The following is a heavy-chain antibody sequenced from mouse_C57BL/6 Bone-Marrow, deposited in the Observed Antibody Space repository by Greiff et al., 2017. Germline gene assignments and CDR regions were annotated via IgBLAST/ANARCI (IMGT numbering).Heavy chain of an antibody. D-gene: IGHD5-1-1*01. CDR3: ARHNTAVPFAY. J-gene: IGHJ3*01. CDR1: GFTFSSYG. CDR2: ISSGGSYT. V-gene: IGHV5-6*01. Sequence: EVQGVESGGDLVKPGGSLKLSCAASGFTFSSYGMSWVRQTPDKRLEWVATISSGGSYTYYPDSVKGRFTISRDNAKNTLYLQMSSLKSEATAMCYCARHNTAVPFAYWGQGTLVTVSA.